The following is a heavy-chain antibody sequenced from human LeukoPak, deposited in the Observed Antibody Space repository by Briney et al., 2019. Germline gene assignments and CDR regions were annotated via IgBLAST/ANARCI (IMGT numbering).Heavy chain of an antibody. V-gene: IGHV4-59*12. CDR2: IYHSGST. D-gene: IGHD6-13*01. J-gene: IGHJ4*02. CDR1: GGSISSYY. Sequence: SETLSLTCTVSGGSISSYYWSWIRQPPGKGLEWIGEIYHSGSTNYNPSLKSRVTISVDKSKNQFSLKLSSVTAADTAVYYCAARAGGSSWFDYWGQGTLVTVSS. CDR3: AARAGGSSWFDY.